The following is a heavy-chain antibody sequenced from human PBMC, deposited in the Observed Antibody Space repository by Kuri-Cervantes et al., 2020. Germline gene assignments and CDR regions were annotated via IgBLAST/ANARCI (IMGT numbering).Heavy chain of an antibody. CDR2: IYYSGST. CDR1: GGSISSYY. CDR3: ARRGYYYDSSGYRAYYFDY. D-gene: IGHD3-22*01. Sequence: SETLSLTCTVSGGSISSYYWSWIRQHPGKGLEWIGYIYYSGSTYYNPSLKSRVTISVDTSKNQFSLKLSSVTAADTAVYYCARRGYYYDSSGYRAYYFDYWGQGTLVTVSS. V-gene: IGHV4-59*08. J-gene: IGHJ4*02.